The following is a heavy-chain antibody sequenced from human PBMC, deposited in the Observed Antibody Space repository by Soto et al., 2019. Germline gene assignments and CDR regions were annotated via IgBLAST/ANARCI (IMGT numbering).Heavy chain of an antibody. J-gene: IGHJ5*02. Sequence: QVTLKESGPVLVKPTETLTLTCTVSGFSLSNARMGVSWIRQPPGKALEWLAHIFSNAEKSYSTSLKSRLTISKDTSKSQVVLTMTNMDPVDTATYYCARIVVVVAGDWFDPWGQGTLGTVSS. D-gene: IGHD2-15*01. V-gene: IGHV2-26*01. CDR3: ARIVVVVAGDWFDP. CDR1: GFSLSNARMG. CDR2: IFSNAEK.